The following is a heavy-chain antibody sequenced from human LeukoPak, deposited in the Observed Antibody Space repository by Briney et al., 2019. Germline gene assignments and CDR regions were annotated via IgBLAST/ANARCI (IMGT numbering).Heavy chain of an antibody. D-gene: IGHD3-10*01. CDR2: IYYTGST. CDR3: ARSQNYYGSGDY. J-gene: IGHJ4*02. CDR1: GDSVSNGNYY. Sequence: SETLSLTCTVSGDSVSNGNYYWSWLRQPPGRALEWIGYIYYTGSTYYNPSLEGRVTISVDTSRNQFSVKLSSVTAADTAVYYCARSQNYYGSGDYWSQGTLVTVSS. V-gene: IGHV4-61*01.